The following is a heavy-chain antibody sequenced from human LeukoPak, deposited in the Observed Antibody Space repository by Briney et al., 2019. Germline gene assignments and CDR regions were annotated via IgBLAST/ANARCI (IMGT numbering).Heavy chain of an antibody. CDR2: ISGDGVST. V-gene: IGHV3-43*02. CDR1: GFTFRSYS. CDR3: ARESGKFDY. Sequence: GGSLRLSCAASGFTFRSYSMHWVRQAPGKGLEWVSLISGDGVSTFYADSVKGRFSISRDNSKNSLSLEMNSLRTEDTAMYYCARESGKFDYWGQGTLVAVSS. J-gene: IGHJ4*02.